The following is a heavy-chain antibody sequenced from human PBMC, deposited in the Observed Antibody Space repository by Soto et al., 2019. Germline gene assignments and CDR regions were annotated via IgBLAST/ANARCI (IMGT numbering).Heavy chain of an antibody. V-gene: IGHV3-23*01. Sequence: GVLSVSCVDSGITFGSASMRWVRPAPGEGLEWVSTITDTGGDTKYSDSVRGRFTMSRDNSKKTLYLQMKNMRVEDSALDYCARGSRDSYPGSRIFDFWGQGTLVTVSS. CDR1: GITFGSAS. J-gene: IGHJ4*02. CDR3: ARGSRDSYPGSRIFDF. D-gene: IGHD3-10*01. CDR2: ITDTGGDT.